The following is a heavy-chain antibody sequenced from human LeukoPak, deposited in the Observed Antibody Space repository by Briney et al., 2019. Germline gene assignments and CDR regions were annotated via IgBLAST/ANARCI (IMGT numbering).Heavy chain of an antibody. D-gene: IGHD1-26*01. J-gene: IGHJ4*02. CDR2: IKEDGSER. V-gene: IGHV3-7*05. Sequence: GGPLRLSCAASGFTFSTYWMIWVRQAPGKGLEWVANIKEDGSERYHVDSVKGRFTISRDNAKNSLYLQMNSLRADDTAVYYCARDRGVVGNYDYWGQGTLVTVSS. CDR3: ARDRGVVGNYDY. CDR1: GFTFSTYW.